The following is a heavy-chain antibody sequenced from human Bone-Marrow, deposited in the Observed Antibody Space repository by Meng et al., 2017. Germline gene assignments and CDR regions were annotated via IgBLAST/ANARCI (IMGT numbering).Heavy chain of an antibody. Sequence: QGMVVQSGAEVKKPGASVKVSCKASGYTFPNYYLIWVRRAPGQGLEWMGRINPKSGDTHYAQKFQGRVTMTGDTSISTAYMELSGLRSDDTAMYYCARDEDISAAGKLFGDYWGQGTLVTVSS. D-gene: IGHD6-13*01. V-gene: IGHV1-2*06. CDR2: INPKSGDT. J-gene: IGHJ4*02. CDR1: GYTFPNYY. CDR3: ARDEDISAAGKLFGDY.